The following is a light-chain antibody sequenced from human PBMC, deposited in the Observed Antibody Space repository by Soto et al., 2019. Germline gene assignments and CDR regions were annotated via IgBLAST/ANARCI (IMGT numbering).Light chain of an antibody. Sequence: DIQMTQSPSSLSASIGDRVTITCRASQSIDSCLSWYQQKPGKAPKLLIYAASTLQSGVPSRFSGRGSGTDFNLTISTLQRGDLATYYCLHTHSAPATFGQGTRVEIK. CDR2: AAS. CDR1: QSIDSC. V-gene: IGKV1-39*01. J-gene: IGKJ1*01. CDR3: LHTHSAPAT.